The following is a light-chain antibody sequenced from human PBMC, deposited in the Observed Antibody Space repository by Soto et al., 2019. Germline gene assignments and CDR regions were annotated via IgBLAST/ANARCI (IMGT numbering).Light chain of an antibody. CDR2: HGS. Sequence: EIVMTQSPATLSVSPGERATLSCRASQSISSNLAWYQQKPGQAPRLLIYHGSTRATGIPARFSGSGSGTEITLTISSLQSEDFAVYYCQQYNKWPPLTFGGGTTVEIK. CDR3: QQYNKWPPLT. CDR1: QSISSN. J-gene: IGKJ4*01. V-gene: IGKV3-15*01.